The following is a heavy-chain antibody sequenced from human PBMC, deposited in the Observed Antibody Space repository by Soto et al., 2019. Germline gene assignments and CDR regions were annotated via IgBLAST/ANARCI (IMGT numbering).Heavy chain of an antibody. CDR3: ARDHPHSYGVYYFDY. CDR2: IYSSGST. CDR1: GGSISNYC. J-gene: IGHJ4*02. Sequence: LEILSLTCTVSGGSISNYCWNWIRQSPGKGLEWIGYIYSSGSTHYNPSLQNRVTISIDTSKNQVSLKVNSVTAADTAVYYCARDHPHSYGVYYFDYWGQGTPVTVSS. V-gene: IGHV4-59*01. D-gene: IGHD5-18*01.